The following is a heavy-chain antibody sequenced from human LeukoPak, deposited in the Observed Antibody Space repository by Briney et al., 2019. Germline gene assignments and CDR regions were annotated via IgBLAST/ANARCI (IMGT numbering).Heavy chain of an antibody. CDR2: IYSSGST. CDR1: GGSINSYY. V-gene: IGHV4-4*07. Sequence: SETLSLTCTVSGGSINSYYWSWIRQPAGKGLEWIGRIYSSGSTNYNPSLKSRVSMSVDTSKNQFSLKLTSVTAADTAVYYCARGGKATVVTMWGQGILVSVSS. CDR3: ARGGKATVVTM. J-gene: IGHJ4*02. D-gene: IGHD4-23*01.